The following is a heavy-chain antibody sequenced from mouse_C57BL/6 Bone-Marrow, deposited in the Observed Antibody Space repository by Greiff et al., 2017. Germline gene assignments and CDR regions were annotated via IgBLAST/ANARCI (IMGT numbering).Heavy chain of an antibody. CDR3: TTLPYYYAMDY. J-gene: IGHJ4*01. Sequence: EVQLQQSGAELVRPGASVKLSCTASGFHIKDYYMHWVKQRPEQGLEWIGRIDPEDGDTEYAPKFQGKATMTADTSSNTAYLQLRRLTSEDTAVYYCTTLPYYYAMDYWGQGTSVTVSS. CDR2: IDPEDGDT. D-gene: IGHD5-1*01. V-gene: IGHV14-1*01. CDR1: GFHIKDYY.